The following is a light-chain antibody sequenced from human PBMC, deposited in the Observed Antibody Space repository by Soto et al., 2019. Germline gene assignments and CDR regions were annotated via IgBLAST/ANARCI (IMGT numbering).Light chain of an antibody. V-gene: IGKV1-5*03. CDR1: QSISSW. CDR2: KAS. Sequence: DIQMTQSPSTLSASVGDRVTITCRASQSISSWLAWYQQKPGKAPKLLIYKASSLESGVPSRFSGSGSGTEFTLTIRSLQPADFATYYCQQYNSCPTFGQGTKVEIK. J-gene: IGKJ1*01. CDR3: QQYNSCPT.